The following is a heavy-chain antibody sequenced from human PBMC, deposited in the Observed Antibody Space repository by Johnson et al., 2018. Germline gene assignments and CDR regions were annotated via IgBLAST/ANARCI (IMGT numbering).Heavy chain of an antibody. CDR1: GFTVSSNY. Sequence: VQLVESGGGLIQPGGSLRLSCAASGFTVSSNYMSWVRQAPGKGLEWVSVIYSGGGTYYADSVKGRFTISRVNSKNTLYLQMNSLRAEDTAVYYWARVVVGAPFYCDFDLWGRGTLVTVSS. D-gene: IGHD3-22*01. CDR2: IYSGGGT. CDR3: ARVVVGAPFYCDFDL. J-gene: IGHJ2*01. V-gene: IGHV3-53*01.